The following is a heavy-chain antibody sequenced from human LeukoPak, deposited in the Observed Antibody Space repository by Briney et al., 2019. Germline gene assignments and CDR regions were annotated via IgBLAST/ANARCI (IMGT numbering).Heavy chain of an antibody. J-gene: IGHJ4*02. CDR1: GFTFSSYS. D-gene: IGHD3-10*01. Sequence: GGSLRLSCAASGFTFSSYSMNWVRQAPGKGLEWVSSISSSSSYIYYADSVKGRFTISRDNAKNSLYLQMNSLRAEDTAVYYCARVPYFTMVRGDPDYWGQGTLVTVSS. V-gene: IGHV3-21*01. CDR2: ISSSSSYI. CDR3: ARVPYFTMVRGDPDY.